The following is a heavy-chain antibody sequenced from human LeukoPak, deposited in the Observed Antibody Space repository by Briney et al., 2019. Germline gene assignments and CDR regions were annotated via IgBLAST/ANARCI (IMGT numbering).Heavy chain of an antibody. CDR3: ARAAKWEFYHYYMDI. V-gene: IGHV3-48*01. CDR1: EFTFRSYS. J-gene: IGHJ6*03. Sequence: GGSLRLSCVASEFTFRSYSMIWVRQAPGKGLEWISYISNGSGNRYYADSVKGRFTISRDNARNLLYLQMNNLRADDTAVYYCARAAKWEFYHYYMDIWGKGTTVAVSS. D-gene: IGHD1-26*01. CDR2: ISNGSGNR.